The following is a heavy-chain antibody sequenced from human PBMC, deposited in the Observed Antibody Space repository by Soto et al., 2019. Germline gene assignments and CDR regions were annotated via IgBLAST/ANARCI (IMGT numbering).Heavy chain of an antibody. CDR1: GFTFSSYS. Sequence: GGSLRLSCAASGFTFSSYSMHWVRQAPGKGLEWMAVISYDGSNKYYADSVKGRFTISRDNSKNTLYLQMNSLRAEDTAVYYCAVVPGIVAPHAHGDFDYWGQGTLVTVSS. CDR2: ISYDGSNK. V-gene: IGHV3-30*03. J-gene: IGHJ4*02. CDR3: AVVPGIVAPHAHGDFDY. D-gene: IGHD5-12*01.